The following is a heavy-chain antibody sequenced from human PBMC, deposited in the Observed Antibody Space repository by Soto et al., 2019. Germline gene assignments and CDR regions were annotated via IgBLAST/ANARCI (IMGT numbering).Heavy chain of an antibody. CDR2: IIPVLGTT. D-gene: IGHD2-21*02. J-gene: IGHJ6*02. CDR1: GDTFSSYT. CDR3: ARRRYCGYDCYHKHYYGMDV. V-gene: IGHV1-69*08. Sequence: QVQLEQSGAEVKKPGSSVKVSCRASGDTFSSYTVNWVRQAPGRGLEWLGRIIPVLGTTDYAQKFKGRVTITADKSTNIVYMELSSLRSEDRAVYYCARRRYCGYDCYHKHYYGMDVWGQGTTVTVAS.